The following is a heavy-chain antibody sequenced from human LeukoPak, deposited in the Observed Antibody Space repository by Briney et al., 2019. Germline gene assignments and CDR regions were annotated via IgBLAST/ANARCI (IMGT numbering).Heavy chain of an antibody. CDR2: IKQDGGEK. V-gene: IGHV3-7*03. D-gene: IGHD4-11*01. Sequence: GGSLRLSCAASGFTFSSCWMSWVRQAPGKGLEWVANIKQDGGEKYYVDSVKGRFTISRDNAKNSLYLQMNSLRAEDTAVYYCARSSTVTRNSLIDYWGQGTLVTVSS. J-gene: IGHJ4*02. CDR1: GFTFSSCW. CDR3: ARSSTVTRNSLIDY.